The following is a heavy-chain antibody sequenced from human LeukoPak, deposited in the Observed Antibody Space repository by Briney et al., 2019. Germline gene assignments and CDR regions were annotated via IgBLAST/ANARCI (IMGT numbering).Heavy chain of an antibody. CDR1: GFTFSSYG. CDR3: AKDKADRGAFYYYYYMDV. D-gene: IGHD3-22*01. J-gene: IGHJ6*03. CDR2: IWYDGSNK. Sequence: GRSLRLSCAASGFTFSSYGMHWVRQAPGKGLEWVAVIWYDGSNKYYADSVKGRFAISRDNSKNTLYLQMNSLRAEDTAVYYCAKDKADRGAFYYYYYMDVWGKGTTVTVSS. V-gene: IGHV3-33*06.